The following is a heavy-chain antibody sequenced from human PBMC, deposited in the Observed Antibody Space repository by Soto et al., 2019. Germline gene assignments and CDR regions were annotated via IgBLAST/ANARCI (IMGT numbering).Heavy chain of an antibody. V-gene: IGHV3-23*01. D-gene: IGHD6-13*01. Sequence: EVQLLESGGGFVQPGGSLRLSCAASGFTFSSYAMSWVRQAPGKGLEWVSAISGSGGSTYYADSVKGRFTISRDNSKNTLYLQMNSVRAEDTAVYYCAKDPGIAAAGKGPVYFDYLCQGPLVTVSS. CDR3: AKDPGIAAAGKGPVYFDY. CDR1: GFTFSSYA. J-gene: IGHJ4*02. CDR2: ISGSGGST.